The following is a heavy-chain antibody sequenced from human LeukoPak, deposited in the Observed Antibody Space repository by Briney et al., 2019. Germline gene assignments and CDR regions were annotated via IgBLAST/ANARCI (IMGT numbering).Heavy chain of an antibody. Sequence: GESLKISCKASGYSFTSYWIGWVRQLPGKGLEWMGIIYPGDSDTRYSPSFQGQVTTSADKSISTAYLQWSSLKASDTAMYYCARITMVRGVIRWFDPWGQGTLVTVSS. CDR3: ARITMVRGVIRWFDP. CDR1: GYSFTSYW. J-gene: IGHJ5*02. D-gene: IGHD3-10*01. CDR2: IYPGDSDT. V-gene: IGHV5-51*01.